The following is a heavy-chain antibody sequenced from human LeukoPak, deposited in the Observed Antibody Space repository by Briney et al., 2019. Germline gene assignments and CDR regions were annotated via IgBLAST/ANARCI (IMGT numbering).Heavy chain of an antibody. Sequence: ASVKVSCKASGYTFIGYYMHWVRQAPGQGLEWMGWINPNSGGTNYAQKFQGWVTMTRDTSISTAYMELSRLRSDDTAVYYCAREGALPYGMDVWGQGTTVTVSS. J-gene: IGHJ6*02. CDR3: AREGALPYGMDV. V-gene: IGHV1-2*04. D-gene: IGHD4/OR15-4a*01. CDR1: GYTFIGYY. CDR2: INPNSGGT.